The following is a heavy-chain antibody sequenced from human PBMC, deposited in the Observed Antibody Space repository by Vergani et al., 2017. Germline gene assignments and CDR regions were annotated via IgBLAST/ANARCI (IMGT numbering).Heavy chain of an antibody. CDR2: ISWNSNSI. V-gene: IGHV3-9*02. CDR3: AKDLGTSSGGGWFDP. CDR1: GFTPAGYA. D-gene: IGHD6-6*01. J-gene: IGHJ5*02. Sequence: EVQLEESGGGLVLPGRSLRLPCVASGFTPAGYAMHWVRQAPGKGLEWVSGISWNSNSIGYADSVKGRFTISRDNAKNSLYLQMNSLRAEDTALYYCAKDLGTSSGGGWFDPWGQGTLVTVSS.